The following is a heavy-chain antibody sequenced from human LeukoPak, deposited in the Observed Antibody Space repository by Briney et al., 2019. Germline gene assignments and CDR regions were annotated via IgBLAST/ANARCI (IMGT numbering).Heavy chain of an antibody. CDR3: ARNEGKYYYDSSGYYQNWFDP. CDR2: INPNSGGT. V-gene: IGHV1-2*06. CDR1: GYPFTGYY. D-gene: IGHD3-22*01. J-gene: IGHJ5*02. Sequence: ASVKVSCKASGYPFTGYYMHWVRQAPGQGLEWMGRINPNSGGTNYAQKFQGRVTMTRDTSISTAYMELSRLRSDDTAVYYCARNEGKYYYDSSGYYQNWFDPWGQGTLVTVSS.